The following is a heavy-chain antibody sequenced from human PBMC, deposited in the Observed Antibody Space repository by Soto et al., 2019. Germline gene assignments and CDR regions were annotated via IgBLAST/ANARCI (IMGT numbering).Heavy chain of an antibody. D-gene: IGHD3-10*01. CDR1: GGTFSRYA. V-gene: IGHV1-69*13. CDR2: IIYIFGTA. J-gene: IGHJ6*02. Sequence: SVKVSYKASGGTFSRYAISWVRQAPAHGLEWMGGIIYIFGTANYAQKFQGVVTITEDESTRTAYMELSGLRSEDTAVYCCGRDRGTAWLFPPYGMDVWGQGTTVTVSS. CDR3: GRDRGTAWLFPPYGMDV.